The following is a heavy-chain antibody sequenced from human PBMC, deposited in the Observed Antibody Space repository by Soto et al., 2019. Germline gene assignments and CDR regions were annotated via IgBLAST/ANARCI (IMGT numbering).Heavy chain of an antibody. D-gene: IGHD3-22*01. V-gene: IGHV1-69*02. Sequence: SVKVSCKASGGTFSSYTISWVRQAPGQGLEWMGRIIPILGIANYAQKFQGRVTITADKSTSTAYMELSSLRSEDTAVYYCARSYYDSSGYYYFDYWGQGTLVTVSS. CDR2: IIPILGIA. CDR3: ARSYYDSSGYYYFDY. CDR1: GGTFSSYT. J-gene: IGHJ4*02.